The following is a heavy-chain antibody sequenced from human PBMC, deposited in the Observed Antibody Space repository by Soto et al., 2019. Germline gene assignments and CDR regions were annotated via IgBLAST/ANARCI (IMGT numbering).Heavy chain of an antibody. V-gene: IGHV4-30-4*01. J-gene: IGHJ4*02. CDR2: IYYSGST. CDR3: AREYYDSSGYYRLYFDY. CDR1: GGSISSGDYY. D-gene: IGHD3-22*01. Sequence: SETLSLTCTVSGGSISSGDYYWSWIRQPPGKGLEWIGYIYYSGSTYYNPSLKSRVTISVDTSKNQFSLKLSSVTAADTAVYYCAREYYDSSGYYRLYFDYWGQGTLVTVSS.